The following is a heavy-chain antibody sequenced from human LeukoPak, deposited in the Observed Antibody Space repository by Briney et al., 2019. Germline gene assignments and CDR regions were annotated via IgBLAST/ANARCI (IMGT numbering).Heavy chain of an antibody. D-gene: IGHD3-10*01. CDR2: IKTDGSEK. J-gene: IGHJ4*02. V-gene: IGHV3-7*01. CDR3: ARDHRGVFEY. CDR1: GFTFSNSW. Sequence: GGSLRLSCEASGFTFSNSWMTWVRQTPGKGLEWVANIKTDGSEKYYVDSVKGRFTISRDNAKNSLYLQMNSLRAEDTAVYYCARDHRGVFEYWGQGTLVTVSS.